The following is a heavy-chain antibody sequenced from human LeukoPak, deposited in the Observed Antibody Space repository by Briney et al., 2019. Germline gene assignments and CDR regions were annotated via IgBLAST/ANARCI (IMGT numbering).Heavy chain of an antibody. Sequence: GASVTVSCKASGYTFTGYYMHWVRQAPGQGLEWMGWINPNSGGTNYAQKFQGWVTMTRDTSISTAYMELSRLRSDDTAVYYCARDLGGSYYYGMDVWGQGTTVTVSS. V-gene: IGHV1-2*04. CDR1: GYTFTGYY. J-gene: IGHJ6*02. CDR3: ARDLGGSYYYGMDV. CDR2: INPNSGGT. D-gene: IGHD2-15*01.